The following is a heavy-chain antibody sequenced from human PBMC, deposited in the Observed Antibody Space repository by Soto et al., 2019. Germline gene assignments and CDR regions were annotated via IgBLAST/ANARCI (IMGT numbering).Heavy chain of an antibody. CDR2: ISGSGGST. Sequence: GGSLRLSCVASEFTFSSYEMNWVRQAPGKGLEWVSYISGSGGSTYYADSVKGRFTISRDNSKNTLYLQMNSLRAEDTALYYCAKDASSGITSFDLWGRGTLVTVSS. V-gene: IGHV3-23*01. D-gene: IGHD3-3*01. CDR1: EFTFSSYE. CDR3: AKDASSGITSFDL. J-gene: IGHJ2*01.